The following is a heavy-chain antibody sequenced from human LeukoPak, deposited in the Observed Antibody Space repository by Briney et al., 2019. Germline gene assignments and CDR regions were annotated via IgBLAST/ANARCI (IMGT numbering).Heavy chain of an antibody. D-gene: IGHD5-12*01. CDR3: ARGPRGYSGYDWDSYYYYGMDV. V-gene: IGHV1-18*01. CDR1: GYTFTSYG. J-gene: IGHJ6*02. Sequence: ASVKVSCKASGYTFTSYGISWVRQAPGQGLEWMGWISAYNGNTNYAQKLQGRVTMTTDTSTSTAYMELRSLRSDDTAVYYCARGPRGYSGYDWDSYYYYGMDVWGQGTTVTVSS. CDR2: ISAYNGNT.